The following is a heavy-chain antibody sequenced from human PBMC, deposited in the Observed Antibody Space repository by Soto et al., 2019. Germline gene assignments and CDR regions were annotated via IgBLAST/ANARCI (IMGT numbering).Heavy chain of an antibody. V-gene: IGHV4-4*02. Sequence: SEILSLTCAVSGVSISSDIWWSWVRQPPGKGLEWIGEIHHSGSTNYNPSLNSRVTISVDKSKNQLSLKLSFVTAADTAVYYWAKTGWFSLDFWGQGTLVTVSS. CDR2: IHHSGST. D-gene: IGHD6-19*01. CDR1: GVSISSDIW. CDR3: AKTGWFSLDF. J-gene: IGHJ4*02.